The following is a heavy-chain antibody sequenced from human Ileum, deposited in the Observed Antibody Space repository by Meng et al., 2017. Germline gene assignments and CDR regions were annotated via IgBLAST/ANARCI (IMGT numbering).Heavy chain of an antibody. CDR3: ARRRDGYNGYFDY. V-gene: IGHV3-20*04. Sequence: GGSLRLSCAASGFNFGYFGMSWVRQAPGEGLEWVAGITWNGATTGYGDSVKGRFTISRDNAQNSLYLQMNSLTAEDTAVYYCARRRDGYNGYFDYWGQGTLVTVSS. D-gene: IGHD5-24*01. CDR2: ITWNGATT. CDR1: GFNFGYFG. J-gene: IGHJ4*02.